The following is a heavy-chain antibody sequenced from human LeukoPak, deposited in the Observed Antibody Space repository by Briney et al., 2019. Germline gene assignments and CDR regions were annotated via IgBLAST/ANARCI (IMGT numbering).Heavy chain of an antibody. CDR2: ISGSGGST. D-gene: IGHD3-10*01. Sequence: PGGSLRLSCAASGFTFSSYGMHWVRQAPGKGLEWVSAISGSGGSTYYADSAKGRFTISRDNSKNTLYLQMNSLRAEDTAVYYCATGAWLFGYWGQGTLVTVSS. CDR3: ATGAWLFGY. CDR1: GFTFSSYG. J-gene: IGHJ4*02. V-gene: IGHV3-23*01.